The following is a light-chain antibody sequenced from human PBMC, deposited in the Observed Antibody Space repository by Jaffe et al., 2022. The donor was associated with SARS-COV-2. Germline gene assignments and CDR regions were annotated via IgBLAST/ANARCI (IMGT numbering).Light chain of an antibody. CDR3: QQYDTWPFT. J-gene: IGKJ2*01. Sequence: ERVMTQSPATLSVSPGGRVALSCRASQTVSRNLAWYQQKPGQVPRLLIYGASTRATGIPARFSGSGSATEFTLTISTLQSEDFAIYYCQQYDTWPFTFGQGTKLEIK. CDR2: GAS. V-gene: IGKV3-15*01. CDR1: QTVSRN.